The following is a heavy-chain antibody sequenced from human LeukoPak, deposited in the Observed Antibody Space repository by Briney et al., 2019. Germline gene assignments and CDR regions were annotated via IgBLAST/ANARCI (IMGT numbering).Heavy chain of an antibody. V-gene: IGHV3-30*18. D-gene: IGHD3-3*01. Sequence: GGALRLSCAASGYTLSSYGMHWVRHAPGKGLEWVAVISYDGSNKYYADSVKGRFTISRDNSKNTLYLQMNSLRAEDTAVYYCAKEISGGGYSADYWGQGTLVTVSS. CDR2: ISYDGSNK. CDR1: GYTLSSYG. CDR3: AKEISGGGYSADY. J-gene: IGHJ4*02.